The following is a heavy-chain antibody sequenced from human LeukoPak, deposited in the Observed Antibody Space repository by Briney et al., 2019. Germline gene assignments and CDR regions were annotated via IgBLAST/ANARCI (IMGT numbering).Heavy chain of an antibody. Sequence: SETLSLTCAVSGHSISRLYYWGWIRQPPGKGLEWIGSLYHSGSTYYNPSLKSRVTLSVDTSKNQFSLKLSSVTAADTAVYYCARTSGQYYYGSVTEFHYWGQGTLGTVSS. CDR2: LYHSGST. CDR1: GHSISRLYY. CDR3: ARTSGQYYYGSVTEFHY. D-gene: IGHD3-10*01. V-gene: IGHV4-38-2*01. J-gene: IGHJ4*02.